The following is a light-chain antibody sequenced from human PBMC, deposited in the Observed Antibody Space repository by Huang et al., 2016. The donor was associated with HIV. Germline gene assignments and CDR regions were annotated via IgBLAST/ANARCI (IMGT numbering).Light chain of an antibody. CDR1: QSISSY. CDR3: QQRYSTPQT. Sequence: DIQMTQSPSSLSASVGDRVTITCRASQSISSYLNWYQQKPGKAPKLLIYAASSLQSGGPSSFSGSGCGTDFTLPISSLQPEEVATYYCQQRYSTPQTFGQGTKVEIK. CDR2: AAS. V-gene: IGKV1-39*01. J-gene: IGKJ1*01.